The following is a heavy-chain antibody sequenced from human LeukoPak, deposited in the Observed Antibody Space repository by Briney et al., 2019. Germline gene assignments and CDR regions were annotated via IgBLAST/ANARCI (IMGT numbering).Heavy chain of an antibody. J-gene: IGHJ5*02. Sequence: PSETLSLTCTVSGGSISSGGYYWSWIRQHPGKGLEWIGYIYYSGSTYYNPSLKSRVTISVDTSKNQFSLKLSSVTAADTAVYYCARVGYCSGGSCYYNWFDPWGQGTLVTVSS. D-gene: IGHD2-15*01. CDR3: ARVGYCSGGSCYYNWFDP. CDR2: IYYSGST. V-gene: IGHV4-31*03. CDR1: GGSISSGGYY.